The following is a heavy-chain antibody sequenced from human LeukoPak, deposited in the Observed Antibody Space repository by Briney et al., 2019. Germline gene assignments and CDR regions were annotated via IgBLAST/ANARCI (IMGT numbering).Heavy chain of an antibody. V-gene: IGHV4-39*01. CDR2: IYYSGST. CDR3: VLEGGWPDPNFDY. CDR1: GGSISSSSYY. J-gene: IGHJ4*02. D-gene: IGHD6-19*01. Sequence: SETLSLTCTVSGGSISSSSYYWGWIRQPPGKGLEWIGSIYYSGSTYYNPSLKSRVTISVDTSKNQFSLKLSSVTAVDTAVYYCVLEGGWPDPNFDYWGQGTLVTVSS.